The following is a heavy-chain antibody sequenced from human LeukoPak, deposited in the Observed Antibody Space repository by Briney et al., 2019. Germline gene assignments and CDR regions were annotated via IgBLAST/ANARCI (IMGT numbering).Heavy chain of an antibody. J-gene: IGHJ4*02. Sequence: GGSLRLPCAASGFTFSSYSMNRVRQAPGKGLEWVSSISSSSSYIYYADSVKGRFTISRDNAKNSLYLQMNSLRAEDTAVYYCATLRGGSSSGFDYWGQGTLVTVSS. CDR3: ATLRGGSSSGFDY. V-gene: IGHV3-21*01. CDR2: ISSSSSYI. D-gene: IGHD6-6*01. CDR1: GFTFSSYS.